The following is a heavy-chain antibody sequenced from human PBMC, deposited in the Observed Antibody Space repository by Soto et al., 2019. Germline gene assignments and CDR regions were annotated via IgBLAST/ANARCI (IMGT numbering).Heavy chain of an antibody. J-gene: IGHJ4*02. CDR1: DGSISNFY. CDR3: ARAPMVLTRSYFDS. V-gene: IGHV4-59*01. CDR2: ISSSGNT. Sequence: PXATLSLTCTVSDGSISNFYWSWIRQPPGKGLEWIGYISSSGNTNYNPSLKSRVSISVDTSKNQFSLNLTSVTAADTAVYYCARAPMVLTRSYFDSWGQGTPVTVSS. D-gene: IGHD3-22*01.